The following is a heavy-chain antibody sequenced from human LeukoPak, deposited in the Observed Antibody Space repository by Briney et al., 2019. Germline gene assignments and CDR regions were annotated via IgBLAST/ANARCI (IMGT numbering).Heavy chain of an antibody. CDR2: ITGDGGTT. Sequence: PGGSLRLSCAASGFTLGGYTMHWFRQPPGRGLQWVSLITGDGGTTSYAGSVKGRFTISRDNSKNSLYLHMNSLGNEDTALYYCAKGHFGAGHYWGQGTLVTVSS. CDR1: GFTLGGYT. J-gene: IGHJ4*02. CDR3: AKGHFGAGHY. V-gene: IGHV3-43*02. D-gene: IGHD3-3*01.